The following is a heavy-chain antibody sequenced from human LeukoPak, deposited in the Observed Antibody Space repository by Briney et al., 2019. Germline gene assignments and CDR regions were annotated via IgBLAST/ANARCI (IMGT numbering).Heavy chain of an antibody. CDR2: IYHSGDT. Sequence: SETLSLTCTVSGGSISSGGYYWHWVRQHPGKGLEWIGNIYHSGDTDYNPSLRSRVTISVDTSMNQFPLKLNSVTAADTAVYYCARDQQLAHFDSWGQGTLVTVSS. CDR3: ARDQQLAHFDS. CDR1: GGSISSGGYY. V-gene: IGHV4-31*03. D-gene: IGHD1-1*01. J-gene: IGHJ4*02.